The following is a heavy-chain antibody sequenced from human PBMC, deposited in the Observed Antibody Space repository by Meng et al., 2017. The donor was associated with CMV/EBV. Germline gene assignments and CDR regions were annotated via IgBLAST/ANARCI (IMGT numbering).Heavy chain of an antibody. CDR1: GFTFSSYA. CDR3: ARGMRVRGGQY. Sequence: GGSLRLSCAASGFTFSSYAMHWVRQAPGKGLEWVAVISYDGSNKYYADSVKGRFTISRDNSKNTLYLQMNSLRAEDTAVYYCARGMRVRGGQYWGQGTLVTVSS. CDR2: ISYDGSNK. V-gene: IGHV3-30-3*01. J-gene: IGHJ4*02. D-gene: IGHD3-10*01.